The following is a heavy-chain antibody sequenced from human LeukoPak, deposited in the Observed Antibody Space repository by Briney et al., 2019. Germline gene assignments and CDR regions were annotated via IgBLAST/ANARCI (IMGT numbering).Heavy chain of an antibody. J-gene: IGHJ5*01. V-gene: IGHV4-59*12. D-gene: IGHD3-10*01. CDR1: GGSISSYY. CDR3: ARGGSGSYTFWFDS. CDR2: IYYSGST. Sequence: NPSETLSLTCTVSGGSISSYYWSWIRQPPGKGLEWIGDIYYSGSTNYNPSLKSRVTISVDTSKNQFSLKLSSVTAADPAVYYCARGGSGSYTFWFDSWGQGTLVTVSS.